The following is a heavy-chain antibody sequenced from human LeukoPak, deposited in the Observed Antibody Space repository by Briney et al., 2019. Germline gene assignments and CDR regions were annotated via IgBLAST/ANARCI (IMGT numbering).Heavy chain of an antibody. CDR3: AREALLYYFDY. D-gene: IGHD2-15*01. Sequence: SQTLSLTCTVSGASISNGDYYWTWIRQTPGEGLEWIGYIYHSGSTYYNPSLKSRLTISLDTSENQFSLSLNSVTAADTAVYHCAREALLYYFDYWGQGTPVTVSS. J-gene: IGHJ4*02. CDR2: IYHSGST. CDR1: GASISNGDYY. V-gene: IGHV4-30-4*08.